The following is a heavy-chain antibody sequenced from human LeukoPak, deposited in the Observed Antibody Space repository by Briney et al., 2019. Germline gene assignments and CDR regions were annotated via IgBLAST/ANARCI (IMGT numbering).Heavy chain of an antibody. CDR2: ISAYNGNT. Sequence: GASVKVSCKASGYTFTSYGISWVRQAPGQGLEWMGWISAYNGNTNYAQKLQGRVTMTTDTSTSTAYMELRSLRSDDTAVYYCARGSFHLEQQLVLDYWGQGTLVTVSS. V-gene: IGHV1-18*01. D-gene: IGHD6-13*01. CDR1: GYTFTSYG. CDR3: ARGSFHLEQQLVLDY. J-gene: IGHJ4*02.